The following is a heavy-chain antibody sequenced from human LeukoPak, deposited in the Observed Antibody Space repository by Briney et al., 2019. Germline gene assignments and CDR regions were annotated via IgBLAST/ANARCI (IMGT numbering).Heavy chain of an antibody. CDR2: IIPIFGTA. D-gene: IGHD6-19*01. J-gene: IGHJ3*02. V-gene: IGHV1-69*13. CDR3: ARGSRAGDAFDI. Sequence: GASVKVSCKASGGTFSSYAISWVRQAPGQGLEWMGGIIPIFGTANYAQKFQGRVTITVDESTSTAYMELSRLRSDDTAVYYCARGSRAGDAFDIWGQGTMVTVSS. CDR1: GGTFSSYA.